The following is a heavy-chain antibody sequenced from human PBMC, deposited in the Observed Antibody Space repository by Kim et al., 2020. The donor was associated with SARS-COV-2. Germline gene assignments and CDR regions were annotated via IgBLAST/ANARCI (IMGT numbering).Heavy chain of an antibody. CDR3: ASYYDSSGVVDY. D-gene: IGHD3-22*01. V-gene: IGHV4-31*02. J-gene: IGHJ4*02. Sequence: TPSLKRRVSISVDPSENQFSLKLSSVTAADTAVYYCASYYDSSGVVDYWGQGTLVTVSS.